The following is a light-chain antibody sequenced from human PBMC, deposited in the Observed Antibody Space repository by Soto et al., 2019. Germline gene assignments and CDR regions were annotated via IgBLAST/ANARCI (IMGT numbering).Light chain of an antibody. CDR1: SSNIGALYD. J-gene: IGLJ2*01. CDR2: DNN. CDR3: QSYDNCLSGHVV. V-gene: IGLV1-40*01. Sequence: QSVLTQPPSVSGAPGQRVTISCTGSSSNIGALYDVNWYQQLPGTAPKLLIYDNNNRPSGVPDRFSGSKSGTSASLSITGLQAEDEADYYCQSYDNCLSGHVVFGGGTKLTFL.